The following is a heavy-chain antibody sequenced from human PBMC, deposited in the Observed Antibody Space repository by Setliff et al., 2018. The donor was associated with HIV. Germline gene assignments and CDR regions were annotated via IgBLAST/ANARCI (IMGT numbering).Heavy chain of an antibody. V-gene: IGHV4-38-2*02. D-gene: IGHD3-22*01. CDR3: ARGLSFYDPGGFDY. J-gene: IGHJ4*02. CDR2: IYSSGST. CDR1: GFSIGNFYY. Sequence: SETLSLTCNVSGFSIGNFYYWGWVRQPPGRGLEWIGYIYSSGSTNFNPPLQSRVTISVDTSKNQFSLKLSSVTAADTAVYYCARGLSFYDPGGFDYWGQGTLVTVSS.